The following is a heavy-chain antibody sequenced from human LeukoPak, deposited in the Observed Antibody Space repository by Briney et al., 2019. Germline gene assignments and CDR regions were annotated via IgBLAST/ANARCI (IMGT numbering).Heavy chain of an antibody. CDR2: IYTSGST. CDR3: ARGSRYYYDSSGYYSPRYFDL. V-gene: IGHV4-4*07. J-gene: IGHJ2*01. CDR1: GSSISSYY. Sequence: SETLSLTCTVSGSSISSYYWSWIRQPAGKGLEWIERIYTSGSTNYNPSLKSRVTMSVDTSKNQFSLKLSSVTAADTAVYYCARGSRYYYDSSGYYSPRYFDLWGRGTLVTVSS. D-gene: IGHD3-22*01.